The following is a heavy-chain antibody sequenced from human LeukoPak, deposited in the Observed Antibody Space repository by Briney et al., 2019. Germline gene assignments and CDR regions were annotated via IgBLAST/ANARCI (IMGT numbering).Heavy chain of an antibody. CDR3: ARGPTYQPIDY. CDR1: GYSISSGYY. CDR2: IQYSETT. Sequence: SETLSLTCTVSGYSISSGYYWGWIRQPPGKGLEWIASIQYSETTYYNPSLKSRVTISVDTSKNHFSLKLSSVTAADTAVYYCARGPTYQPIDYWGQGTLVTVSS. V-gene: IGHV4-38-2*02. J-gene: IGHJ4*02. D-gene: IGHD2-2*01.